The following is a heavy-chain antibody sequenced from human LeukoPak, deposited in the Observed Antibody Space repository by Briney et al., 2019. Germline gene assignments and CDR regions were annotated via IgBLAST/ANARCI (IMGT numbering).Heavy chain of an antibody. CDR3: ARDKPVPDCSSTSCYRHYYYYYGMDV. D-gene: IGHD2-2*01. CDR1: GGSISSYY. V-gene: IGHV4-59*01. Sequence: SETLSLTCTVSGGSISSYYWSWIRQPPGKGLEWIGYIYYSGSTNYNPSLKSRVTISVDTSKNQFSLKLSSVTAADTAVYYCARDKPVPDCSSTSCYRHYYYYYGMDVWGKGTTVTASS. J-gene: IGHJ6*04. CDR2: IYYSGST.